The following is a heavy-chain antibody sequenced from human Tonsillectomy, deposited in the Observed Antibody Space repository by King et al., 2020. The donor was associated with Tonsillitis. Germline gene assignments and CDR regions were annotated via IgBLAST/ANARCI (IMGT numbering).Heavy chain of an antibody. CDR1: GGSFSGYF. V-gene: IGHV4-34*01. J-gene: IGHJ6*02. CDR2: INQSGST. CDR3: ARLVAGTTYYNYGMDV. D-gene: IGHD1-1*01. Sequence: VQLQQWGAGLLKPSETLSLTCAVYGGSFSGYFWSWIRQPPGKGLDWIGEINQSGSTNVNPSLKSRVTVSVDTSKKQFSLSLSSVTAADTAVYYCARLVAGTTYYNYGMDVWGQGTTVTVSS.